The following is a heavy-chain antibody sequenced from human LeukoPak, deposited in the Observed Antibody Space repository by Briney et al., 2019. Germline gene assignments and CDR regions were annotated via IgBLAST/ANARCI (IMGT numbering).Heavy chain of an antibody. Sequence: PSETLSLTCAVYGGSFSGYYWSWIRQPPGKGLEWIGEINHSGSTNYNPSLKSRVTISVDTSKNQFSLKLSSVTAADTAVYYCARGNGYSYVHWYFDLWGRGTLVTVSS. V-gene: IGHV4-34*01. CDR2: INHSGST. D-gene: IGHD5-18*01. J-gene: IGHJ2*01. CDR3: ARGNGYSYVHWYFDL. CDR1: GGSFSGYY.